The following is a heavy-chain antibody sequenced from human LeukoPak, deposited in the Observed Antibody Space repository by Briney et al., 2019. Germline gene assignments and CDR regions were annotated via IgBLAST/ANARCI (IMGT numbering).Heavy chain of an antibody. CDR2: ISGDGGST. J-gene: IGHJ4*02. Sequence: GGSLRLSCAASGFTFDDYAMHWVRQAPGKGLGWVSLISGDGGSTYYADSVKGRFTISRDNSKNSLYLQMNSLRTEDTALYYRAKDGYNTLIDYWGQGTLVTASS. D-gene: IGHD5-24*01. CDR1: GFTFDDYA. V-gene: IGHV3-43*02. CDR3: AKDGYNTLIDY.